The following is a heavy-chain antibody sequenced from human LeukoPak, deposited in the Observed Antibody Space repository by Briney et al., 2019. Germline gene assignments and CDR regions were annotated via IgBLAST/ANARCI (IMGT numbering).Heavy chain of an antibody. Sequence: SETLSLTCTVSGDSLTSGSRYWSWIRQPAGKGLEWIGHFYSSTRTTYNPSLESRVTISGDTAKNQFSLKLDSVTAADTAVYFCARCMPELDYGDYAYYYHMDVWGKGTTVTVSS. V-gene: IGHV4-61*09. J-gene: IGHJ6*04. CDR2: FYSSTRT. CDR1: GDSLTSGSRY. CDR3: ARCMPELDYGDYAYYYHMDV. D-gene: IGHD4-17*01.